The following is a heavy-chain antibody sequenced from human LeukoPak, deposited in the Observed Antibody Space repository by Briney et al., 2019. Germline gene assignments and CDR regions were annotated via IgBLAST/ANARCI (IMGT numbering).Heavy chain of an antibody. J-gene: IGHJ4*02. CDR2: INPSSGGT. D-gene: IGHD4-17*01. CDR1: GYTFTGYY. Sequence: ASVKVSCKVSGYTFTGYYLHWVRQAPGQGLEWMGRINPSSGGTNYAQKLQGRVTMTTDTSTSTAYMELRSLRSDDTAVYYCARDRPSYGDYDYWGQGTLVTVSS. CDR3: ARDRPSYGDYDY. V-gene: IGHV1-2*06.